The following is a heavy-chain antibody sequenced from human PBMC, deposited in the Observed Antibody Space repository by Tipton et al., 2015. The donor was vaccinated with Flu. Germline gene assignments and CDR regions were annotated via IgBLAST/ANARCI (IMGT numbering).Heavy chain of an antibody. CDR1: GGSLSGYY. J-gene: IGHJ5*02. V-gene: IGHV4-4*07. Sequence: LRLSCNVSGGSLSGYYWSWIRQPAGKGLEWIGRIYTSGSTNYNPSLKSRVTISVDTSKNQFSLKLSSVTAADTAVYYCARDRVGDYSGFDPWGQGTLVTVSS. CDR3: ARDRVGDYSGFDP. D-gene: IGHD4-17*01. CDR2: IYTSGST.